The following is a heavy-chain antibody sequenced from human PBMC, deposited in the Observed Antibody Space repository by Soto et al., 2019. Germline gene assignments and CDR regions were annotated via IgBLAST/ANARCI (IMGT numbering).Heavy chain of an antibody. Sequence: EVQLVESGGGLVKPGGSLRLSCAASGFSFRSYSMNWVRQSPGKGLEWVSFISSSSSYINYADSVKGRFTISRDNAKNSLVLQMNSLRAEDTAVDYCARVVTYYGSGSPYYSDCCGQGTLVSVSS. CDR3: ARVVTYYGSGSPYYSDC. CDR1: GFSFRSYS. J-gene: IGHJ4*02. CDR2: ISSSSSYI. D-gene: IGHD3-10*01. V-gene: IGHV3-21*01.